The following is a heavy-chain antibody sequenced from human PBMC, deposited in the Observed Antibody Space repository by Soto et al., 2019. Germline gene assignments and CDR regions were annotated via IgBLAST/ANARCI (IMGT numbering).Heavy chain of an antibody. V-gene: IGHV1-69*02. CDR2: IIPILGIA. CDR1: GGTFSSYT. CDR3: ASPPLPAATHFDYYYYGMDV. Sequence: QVQLVQSGAAVKKPGSSVKVSCKASGGTFSSYTISWVRQAPGQGLEWMGRIIPILGIANYAQKFQGRVTITADKSTSTAYMEPSSLRSEDTAVYYCASPPLPAATHFDYYYYGMDVWGQGTTVTVSS. D-gene: IGHD2-2*01. J-gene: IGHJ6*02.